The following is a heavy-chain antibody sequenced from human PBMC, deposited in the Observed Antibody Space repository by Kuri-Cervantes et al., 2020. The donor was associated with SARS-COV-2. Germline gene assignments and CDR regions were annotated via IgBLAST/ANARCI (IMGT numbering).Heavy chain of an antibody. CDR2: ISAYNGNT. D-gene: IGHD3-10*01. CDR1: GYTFTSYG. J-gene: IGHJ4*02. CDR3: ARDMGDRLLWFGELLY. V-gene: IGHV1-18*04. Sequence: ASVKVSCKASGYTFTSYGISWVRQAPGRGLEWMGWISAYNGNTNYAQKLQGRVTMTTDTSTSTAYMELRSLRSDDTAVYYCARDMGDRLLWFGELLYWGQGTLVTVSS.